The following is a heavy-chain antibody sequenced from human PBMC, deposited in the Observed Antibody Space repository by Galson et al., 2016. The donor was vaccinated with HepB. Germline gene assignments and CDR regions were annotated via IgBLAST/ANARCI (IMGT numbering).Heavy chain of an antibody. CDR2: TYYRSKWYN. Sequence: CAISGDSVSSNTAAWSWIRQSPSRGLEWLGRTYYRSKWYNDYAVSVKSRVTINPDTSKNQFSLQLSPVTPDETAIYYCARVYCIGTNCYPPPSKGTFDIWGQGTVVTVSS. J-gene: IGHJ3*02. CDR1: GDSVSSNTAA. CDR3: ARVYCIGTNCYPPPSKGTFDI. D-gene: IGHD2-2*01. V-gene: IGHV6-1*01.